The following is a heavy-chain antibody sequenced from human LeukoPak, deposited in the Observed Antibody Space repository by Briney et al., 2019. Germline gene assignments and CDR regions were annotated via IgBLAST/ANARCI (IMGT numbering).Heavy chain of an antibody. CDR3: AKDAYGSGSYRGFDY. J-gene: IGHJ4*02. Sequence: GGSLTLSCAASGFTFSSYGMHWVRQAPGKGLEWVAFIRYGGSNKYYAASVKGRFTISRDNSKNTLYLQMNSLRAVDTAVYFCAKDAYGSGSYRGFDYWGQGTLVTVSS. CDR2: IRYGGSNK. CDR1: GFTFSSYG. D-gene: IGHD3-10*01. V-gene: IGHV3-30*02.